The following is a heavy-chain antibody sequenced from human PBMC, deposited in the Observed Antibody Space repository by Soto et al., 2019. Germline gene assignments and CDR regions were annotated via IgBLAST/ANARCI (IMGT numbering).Heavy chain of an antibody. Sequence: QVQLVESGGGVVQPGRSLRLSCAASGFNFNNYGMHWVRQAPGKGLEWVAVIWNDGNGKYYANSVKGRFTISRDNSKNTLYLQIGRVRAVDTAVYYCARRQISPPTRGAATARGGMDFWGQGTPVTVSS. J-gene: IGHJ6*02. CDR1: GFNFNNYG. V-gene: IGHV3-33*01. CDR2: IWNDGNGK. D-gene: IGHD6-13*01. CDR3: ARRQISPPTRGAATARGGMDF.